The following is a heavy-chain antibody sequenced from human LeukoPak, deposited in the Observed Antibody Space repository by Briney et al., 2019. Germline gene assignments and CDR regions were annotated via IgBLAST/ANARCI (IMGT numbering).Heavy chain of an antibody. CDR2: ISGSGADT. J-gene: IGHJ4*02. V-gene: IGHV3-23*01. CDR3: AKPHGVGY. Sequence: GGSLRLSCTTSGFTFSNFAMSWVRQALGEGLGWVSIISGSGADTFYTDSVKGRFTISRDNSKNTLYLQMNSLRAEDTAVYYCAKPHGVGYLGQGTLVTVSS. CDR1: GFTFSNFA. D-gene: IGHD4-17*01.